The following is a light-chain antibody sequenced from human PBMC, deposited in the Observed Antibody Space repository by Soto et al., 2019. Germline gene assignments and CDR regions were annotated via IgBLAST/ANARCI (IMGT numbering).Light chain of an antibody. V-gene: IGLV2-14*01. CDR1: SSDVRGYNY. CDR2: DVS. J-gene: IGLJ2*01. Sequence: QSALTQPASVSGSPGQSITISCTGTSSDVRGYNYVSWYQQHPGKAPKLMIYDVSNRPSGVSNRFSGSKSANTASLTISGLPAEDEADYYCSSYTGSSTYVVFGGGTKLTVL. CDR3: SSYTGSSTYVV.